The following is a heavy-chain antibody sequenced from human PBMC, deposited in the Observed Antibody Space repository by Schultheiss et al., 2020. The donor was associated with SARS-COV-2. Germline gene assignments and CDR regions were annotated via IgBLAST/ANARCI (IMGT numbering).Heavy chain of an antibody. V-gene: IGHV4-61*01. D-gene: IGHD3-10*01. CDR1: GGSISSGYY. CDR3: ARDKYGSGSYYKRYYYYGMDV. CDR2: IYYSGST. J-gene: IGHJ6*02. Sequence: SQTLSLTCAVSGGSISSGYYWGWIRQPPGKGLEWIGYIYYSGSTNYNPSLKSRVTISVDMSKNQFSLKLSSVTAADTAVYYCARDKYGSGSYYKRYYYYGMDVWGQGATVTGSS.